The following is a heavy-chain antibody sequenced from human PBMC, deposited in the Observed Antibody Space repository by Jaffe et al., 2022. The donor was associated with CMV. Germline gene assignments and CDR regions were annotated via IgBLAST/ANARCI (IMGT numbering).Heavy chain of an antibody. D-gene: IGHD5-18*01. CDR2: IEYSGST. Sequence: QLQLQESGPGLVKPSETLSLICTVSGDSISSSSYYWGWIRQPPGRGLEWIGSIEYSGSTYYNPSLKSRVTISVDTSKNQFSLKVFSVTAADTAVYYCAREDTTISNWFDPWGQGILVTVSS. J-gene: IGHJ5*02. CDR1: GDSISSSSYY. V-gene: IGHV4-39*02. CDR3: AREDTTISNWFDP.